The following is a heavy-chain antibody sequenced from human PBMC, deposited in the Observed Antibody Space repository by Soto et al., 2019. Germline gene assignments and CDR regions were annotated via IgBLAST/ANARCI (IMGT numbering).Heavy chain of an antibody. V-gene: IGHV3-30*18. CDR2: ISYDGSNK. Sequence: QVQLVESGGGVVQPGRSLRLSCAASGFTFSSYGMHWVRQAPGKGLEWVAVISYDGSNKYYADSVKGRFTISKDNSKNTLYLQMNSLRAEDTAVYYCAKTKPPYYYDMEVWGQGTTVTVSS. CDR1: GFTFSSYG. J-gene: IGHJ6*02. CDR3: AKTKPPYYYDMEV. D-gene: IGHD2-8*01.